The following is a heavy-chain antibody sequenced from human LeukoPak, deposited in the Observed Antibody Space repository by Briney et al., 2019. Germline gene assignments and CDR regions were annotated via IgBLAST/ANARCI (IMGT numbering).Heavy chain of an antibody. CDR1: GGSISSYY. V-gene: IGHV4-59*01. D-gene: IGHD3-10*01. CDR3: ATVRFGELLRFDY. CDR2: IYYSGST. J-gene: IGHJ4*02. Sequence: PSETLSLTCTVSGGSISSYYWSWIRQPPGKGLEWIGYIYYSGSTNYNPSLKSRVTISVDTSKNQFSPKLSSVTAADTAVYYCATVRFGELLRFDYWSQGTLVTVSS.